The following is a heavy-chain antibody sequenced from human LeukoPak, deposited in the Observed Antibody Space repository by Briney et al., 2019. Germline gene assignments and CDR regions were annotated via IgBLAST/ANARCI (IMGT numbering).Heavy chain of an antibody. CDR2: ISWNSGSI. CDR1: GFTFDDYA. D-gene: IGHD6-19*01. J-gene: IGHJ3*02. V-gene: IGHV3-9*01. Sequence: GGSLRLSCAAFGFTFDDYAMHWVRQAPGKGLEWVSGISWNSGSIGYADSVKGRFTISRDNAKNSLYLQMNSLRAEDTAVYYCARDEGAGNDAFDIWGQGAMVTVSS. CDR3: ARDEGAGNDAFDI.